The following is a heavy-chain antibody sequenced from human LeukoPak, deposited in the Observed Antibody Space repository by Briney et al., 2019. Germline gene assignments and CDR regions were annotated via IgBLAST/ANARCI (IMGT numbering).Heavy chain of an antibody. Sequence: SVKVSCKASGYTFTGYYMHWVRQAPGQGLEWMGRIIPIFGTANYAQKFQGRVTITTDESTSTAYMELSSLRSEDTAVYYCARGVYYDSSGHYWGQGTLVTVSS. CDR1: GYTFTGYY. D-gene: IGHD3-22*01. V-gene: IGHV1-69*05. J-gene: IGHJ4*02. CDR3: ARGVYYDSSGHY. CDR2: IIPIFGTA.